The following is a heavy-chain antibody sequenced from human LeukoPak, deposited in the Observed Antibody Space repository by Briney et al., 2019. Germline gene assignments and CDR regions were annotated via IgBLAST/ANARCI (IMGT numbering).Heavy chain of an antibody. D-gene: IGHD1-26*01. CDR3: ARDRVGATYRFDP. CDR2: ISSSSSYI. Sequence: GGSLRLSCAASGFTFSSYSMNWVRQAPGKGLEWVSSISSSSSYIYYADSVKGRFTISRDNAKNSLYLQMNSLKAEDTAVYYCARDRVGATYRFDPWGQGTLVTVSS. V-gene: IGHV3-21*01. CDR1: GFTFSSYS. J-gene: IGHJ5*02.